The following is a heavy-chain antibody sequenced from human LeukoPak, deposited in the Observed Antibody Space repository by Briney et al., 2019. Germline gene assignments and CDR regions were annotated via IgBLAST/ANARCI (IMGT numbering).Heavy chain of an antibody. CDR1: GFSLSTSGVG. J-gene: IGHJ4*02. Sequence: SGPTLVKPTQTLTLTCTFSGFSLSTSGVGVGWIRQPPGKALEWLALIYWNDDKRYSPSLKSRLTITKDTSKNQVVLTMTNMDPVDTSTYYCAHSFCFREHVSFDYWGQGTLVTVSS. V-gene: IGHV2-5*01. CDR3: AHSFCFREHVSFDY. D-gene: IGHD1/OR15-1a*01. CDR2: IYWNDDK.